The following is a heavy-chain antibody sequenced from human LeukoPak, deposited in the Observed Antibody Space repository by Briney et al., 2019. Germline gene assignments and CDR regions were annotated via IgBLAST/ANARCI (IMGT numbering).Heavy chain of an antibody. CDR3: ARETGSGSYYPASFDY. CDR2: ISGSGGST. V-gene: IGHV3-23*01. CDR1: GFNFNHAW. Sequence: GGSLKLSCAASGFNFNHAWMSWVRQAPGKGLEWVSAISGSGGSTYYADSVKGRFTISRDNSKNTLYLQMNSLRAEDTAVYYCARETGSGSYYPASFDYWGQGTLVTVSS. J-gene: IGHJ4*02. D-gene: IGHD3-10*01.